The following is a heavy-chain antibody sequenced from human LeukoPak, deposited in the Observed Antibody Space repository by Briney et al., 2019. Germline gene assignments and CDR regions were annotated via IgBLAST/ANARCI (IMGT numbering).Heavy chain of an antibody. CDR1: GGSISSYY. Sequence: SETLSLTCTVSGGSISSYYWSWIRQPPGKGLEWNGYIYYSGSTNYNPSLKSRVTISVDTSKNQFSLKLSSVTAADTAVYYCARDDAYDSSGYYYYWGQGTLVTVSS. D-gene: IGHD3-22*01. CDR3: ARDDAYDSSGYYYY. CDR2: IYYSGST. J-gene: IGHJ4*02. V-gene: IGHV4-59*01.